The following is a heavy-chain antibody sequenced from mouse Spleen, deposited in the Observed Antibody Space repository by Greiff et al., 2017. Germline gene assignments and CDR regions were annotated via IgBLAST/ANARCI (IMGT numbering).Heavy chain of an antibody. CDR1: GYTFTSYW. J-gene: IGHJ4*01. Sequence: QVQLQQPGAELVRPGSSVKLSCKASGYTFTSYWTDWVKQRPGQGLEWIGNIYPSDSETHYNQKFKDKATLTVDKSSSTAYMQLSSLTSEDSAVYYCAREGIYYAMDYWGQGTSVTVSS. CDR2: IYPSDSET. CDR3: AREGIYYAMDY. V-gene: IGHV1-61*01.